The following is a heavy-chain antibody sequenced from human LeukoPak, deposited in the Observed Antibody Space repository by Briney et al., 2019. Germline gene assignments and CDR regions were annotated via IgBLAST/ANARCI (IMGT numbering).Heavy chain of an antibody. CDR3: ARDARLMAFDN. Sequence: GGSLRLSCAASGFTFSSYSMNWVRQAPGKGLEWVSSISSSSSYIYYADSVKGRFTISRDNAKNSLYLQMNSLRADDTAVYYCARDARLMAFDNWGQGTLVTVSS. CDR2: ISSSSSYI. D-gene: IGHD2-8*01. CDR1: GFTFSSYS. V-gene: IGHV3-21*04. J-gene: IGHJ4*02.